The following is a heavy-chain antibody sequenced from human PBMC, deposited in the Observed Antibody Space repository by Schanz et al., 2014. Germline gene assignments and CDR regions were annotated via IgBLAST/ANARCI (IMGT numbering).Heavy chain of an antibody. D-gene: IGHD2-21*01. V-gene: IGHV3-33*01. J-gene: IGHJ4*02. CDR3: ARANCRRKRNFDY. CDR1: GFTFSSYG. CDR2: IWYDENNK. Sequence: QVQLVESGGGVVQFGRSLRLSCVASGFTFSSYGMHWVRQAPGKGLEWVAVIWYDENNKYYADSVKGRFTMSRDNSKNTLYLQMNSLRAEDAAVNYGARANCRRKRNFDYWGRGTLVTVSS.